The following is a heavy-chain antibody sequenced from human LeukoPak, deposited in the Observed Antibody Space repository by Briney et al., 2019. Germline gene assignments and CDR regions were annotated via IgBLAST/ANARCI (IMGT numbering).Heavy chain of an antibody. Sequence: GSLRLSCAASGFTFSSYSMNWVRQAPGKGLEWVSSISSSSSSIYYADSVKGRFTISRDNAKNSLYLQMNSLRPEHTAVYYFARGQRSDYVWGSYRCLTDYWGQGTLVTGSS. CDR3: ARGQRSDYVWGSYRCLTDY. CDR1: GFTFSSYS. J-gene: IGHJ4*02. D-gene: IGHD3-16*02. V-gene: IGHV3-21*01. CDR2: ISSSSSSI.